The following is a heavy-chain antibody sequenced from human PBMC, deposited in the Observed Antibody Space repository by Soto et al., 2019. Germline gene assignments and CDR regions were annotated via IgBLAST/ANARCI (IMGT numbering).Heavy chain of an antibody. CDR1: GFTFSSYA. CDR3: AKNPIMEWILYSPGATRCWFDP. Sequence: EVQLLESGGGLVQPGGSLRLSCAASGFTFSSYAMSWVRQAPGKGLEWVSAISGSGGSTYYADSVKGRFTISRDNSKKTRYPQMNSLRAEDTAVYYCAKNPIMEWILYSPGATRCWFDPWGQGTLVTVSS. D-gene: IGHD3-3*01. CDR2: ISGSGGST. J-gene: IGHJ5*02. V-gene: IGHV3-23*01.